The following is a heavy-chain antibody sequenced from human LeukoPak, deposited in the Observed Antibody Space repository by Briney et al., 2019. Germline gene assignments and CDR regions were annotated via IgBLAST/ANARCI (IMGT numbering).Heavy chain of an antibody. D-gene: IGHD3-10*02. Sequence: SETLSLTCTVSGGSISSYYWSWVRQPAGKGLEWIGRMYRSGSTTYNPSLKSRVTMSADTSKNQFSLKVTSVTAADTAVYYCARESPVRMFDYWGQGTLVTVSS. CDR2: MYRSGST. CDR1: GGSISSYY. CDR3: ARESPVRMFDY. J-gene: IGHJ4*02. V-gene: IGHV4-4*07.